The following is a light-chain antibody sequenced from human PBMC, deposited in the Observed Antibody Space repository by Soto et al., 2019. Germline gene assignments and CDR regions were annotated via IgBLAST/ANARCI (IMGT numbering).Light chain of an antibody. J-gene: IGLJ2*01. CDR2: SNN. Sequence: QSVLTQPPSASGTPGQRVTISCSGSSSNIGRNTVNWYQQLPGTAPKLLIYSNNQRPSGVPDRFSGSKSGTSGSLAISGLLSEDEADYYCAGWDDSLNGPVFGGGTKLTVL. CDR1: SSNIGRNT. CDR3: AGWDDSLNGPV. V-gene: IGLV1-44*01.